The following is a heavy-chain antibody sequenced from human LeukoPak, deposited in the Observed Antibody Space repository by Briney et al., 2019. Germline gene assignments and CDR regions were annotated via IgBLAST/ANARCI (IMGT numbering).Heavy chain of an antibody. D-gene: IGHD5-18*01. CDR2: INPSGCST. CDR3: ASSYQYSYGYGELDY. J-gene: IGHJ4*02. V-gene: IGHV1-46*01. CDR1: GYTFTSYY. Sequence: ASVKVSCKASGYTFTSYYMHWVRQAPGQGREWMGIINPSGCSTRYAQKFQGRVTMTRDTSTSTAYMELSSLRSEDTAVYYCASSYQYSYGYGELDYWGQGTLVTVSS.